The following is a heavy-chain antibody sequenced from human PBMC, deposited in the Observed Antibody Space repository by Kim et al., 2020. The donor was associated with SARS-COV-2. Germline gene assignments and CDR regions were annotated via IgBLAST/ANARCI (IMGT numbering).Heavy chain of an antibody. CDR3: ARDLDGYNSFFGY. D-gene: IGHD5-12*01. Sequence: AASVTGRFPISRDNARNTLYLQMNSLRAEDTAVYYCARDLDGYNSFFGYWGQGILVTVSS. V-gene: IGHV3-74*01. J-gene: IGHJ4*02.